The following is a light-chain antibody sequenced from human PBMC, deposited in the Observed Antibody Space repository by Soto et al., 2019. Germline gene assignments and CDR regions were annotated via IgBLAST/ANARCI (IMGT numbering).Light chain of an antibody. V-gene: IGKV1-39*01. CDR2: VAS. CDR1: QTVISY. CDR3: QQTYRFPLT. J-gene: IGKJ4*01. Sequence: DIAMTQSPSSLSASVGDRVNITCRAGQTVISYLHWYQQKPGKAPNLLIYVASYLHTGVPSRFSGSGSGTDFTLTITNVQPEDSATYFCQQTYRFPLTFGGGTKVEIK.